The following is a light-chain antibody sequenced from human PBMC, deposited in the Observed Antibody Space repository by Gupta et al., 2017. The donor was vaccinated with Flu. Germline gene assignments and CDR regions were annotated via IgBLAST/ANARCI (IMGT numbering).Light chain of an antibody. CDR1: SANIGSNA. J-gene: IGLJ3*02. CDR3: GAWDDSLNAWV. Sequence: QSVLTQPPSASGAPRQRVTISCSGSSANIGSNAVNWYQQIPGRAPKLLISYDDLRPSGVSDRFSGSKSGTSASLAIRGLQSEDEADYYCGAWDDSLNAWVFGGGTKVTVL. V-gene: IGLV1-36*01. CDR2: YDD.